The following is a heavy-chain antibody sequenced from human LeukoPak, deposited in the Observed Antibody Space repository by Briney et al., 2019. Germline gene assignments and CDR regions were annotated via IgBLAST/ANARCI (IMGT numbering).Heavy chain of an antibody. CDR2: ISYDGSNK. CDR1: GFTFRSYA. D-gene: IGHD2-2*01. J-gene: IGHJ6*02. CDR3: AKSRYCSSTSCSEPRLYYYNGMDV. Sequence: GGTLRLSCAASGFTFRSYAMSWVRQAPGKGQKWVAVISYDGSNKYYADSVKGRCTISRDNSKNTLYMQMNSLRAEDTAVYYCAKSRYCSSTSCSEPRLYYYNGMDVWGQGTTVTVSS. V-gene: IGHV3-30*18.